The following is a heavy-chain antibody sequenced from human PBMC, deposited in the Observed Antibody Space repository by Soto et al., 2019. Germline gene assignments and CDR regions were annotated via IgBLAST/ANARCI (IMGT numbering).Heavy chain of an antibody. D-gene: IGHD6-19*01. CDR1: GFTFSSYS. J-gene: IGHJ5*02. Sequence: EVQLVESGGGLVKPGGSLRLSCAASGFTFSSYSMNWARQAPGKGLEWVSSISSSSSYIYYADSVKGRFTISRDNAKNSLYLQMNSLRAEDTAVYYCARQLLYSSGCGLDPWGQGTLVTVSS. CDR3: ARQLLYSSGCGLDP. V-gene: IGHV3-21*01. CDR2: ISSSSSYI.